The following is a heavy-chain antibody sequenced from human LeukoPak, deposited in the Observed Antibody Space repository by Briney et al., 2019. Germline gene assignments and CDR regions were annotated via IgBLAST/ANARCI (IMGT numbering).Heavy chain of an antibody. Sequence: SETLSLTCSVSGGSISSGGYYWSWIRQHPGKGLEWIGYIYYSGSTYYNPSLKSRVTISVDTSKNQFPLKLSSVTAADTAVYYCARAYEMATRIDYWGQGTLVTVSS. D-gene: IGHD5-24*01. V-gene: IGHV4-31*03. J-gene: IGHJ4*02. CDR3: ARAYEMATRIDY. CDR1: GGSISSGGYY. CDR2: IYYSGST.